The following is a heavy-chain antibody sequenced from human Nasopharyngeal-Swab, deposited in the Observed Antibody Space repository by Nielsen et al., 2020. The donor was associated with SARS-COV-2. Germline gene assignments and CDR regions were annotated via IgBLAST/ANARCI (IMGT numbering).Heavy chain of an antibody. J-gene: IGHJ4*02. V-gene: IGHV3-64*01. CDR2: ISSSGGST. D-gene: IGHD2-21*01. CDR1: GFTFRSYA. Sequence: RGSLRLSCAASGFTFRSYAMHWVRQAPGKGLEYVSVISSSGGSTYYANSVKGRFTISRDNSKNTLYLQMGSLRAEDMAVYYCARGDANCGGDCYDSWGQGTLVTVSS. CDR3: ARGDANCGGDCYDS.